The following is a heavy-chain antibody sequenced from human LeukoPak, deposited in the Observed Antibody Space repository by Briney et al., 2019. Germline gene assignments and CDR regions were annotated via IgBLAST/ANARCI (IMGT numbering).Heavy chain of an antibody. D-gene: IGHD3-22*01. J-gene: IGHJ4*02. CDR2: IYHSGST. Sequence: SETLSLTCAVSGSSISSGYYWGWIRQPPGKGLEWIGSIYHSGSTYYNPSLKSRVTISVDTSKSQFSLKLSSVTAADTAVYYCARFEKLSSGYYFDYWGQGTLVTVSS. CDR3: ARFEKLSSGYYFDY. CDR1: GSSISSGYY. V-gene: IGHV4-38-2*01.